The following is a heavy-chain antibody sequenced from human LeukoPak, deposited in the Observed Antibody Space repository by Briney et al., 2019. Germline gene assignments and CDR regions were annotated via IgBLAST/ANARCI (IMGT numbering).Heavy chain of an antibody. J-gene: IGHJ4*02. V-gene: IGHV1-8*02. CDR2: MNPNSGNT. Sequence: ASVKVSCKASGGTFSSYAISWVRQATGQGLEWMGWMNPNSGNTGYAQKFQGRVTMTRNTSISTAYMELSSLRSEDTAVYYCAREVSITGTTFDGDYWGQGTLVTVSS. D-gene: IGHD1-7*01. CDR1: GGTFSSYA. CDR3: AREVSITGTTFDGDY.